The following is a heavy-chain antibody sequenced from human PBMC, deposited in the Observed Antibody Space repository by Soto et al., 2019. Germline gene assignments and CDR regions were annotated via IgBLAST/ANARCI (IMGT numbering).Heavy chain of an antibody. Sequence: PSETLSLTCTVSGGAISSYYWSWIRQPPGKGLEWIGYIYYSGSTNYNPSLKSRVTISVDTSKNQFSLKLLSVTAADPPGYYCARARSGNDFDIWGQGTMVTVTS. CDR2: IYYSGST. CDR3: ARARSGNDFDI. V-gene: IGHV4-59*01. J-gene: IGHJ3*02. CDR1: GGAISSYY. D-gene: IGHD3-10*01.